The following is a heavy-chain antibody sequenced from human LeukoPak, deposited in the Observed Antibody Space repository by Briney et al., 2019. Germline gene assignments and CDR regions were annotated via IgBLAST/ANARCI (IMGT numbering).Heavy chain of an antibody. D-gene: IGHD3-10*01. Sequence: PSETLSLTCTVSSGSIISGGYYWSWIRQHPGKGLEWIGYIYYSGSTYYNPSLKSRVAILIDTSKNQFSLRLSSVTAADTAVYYCARGITSRPSWFDPWGQGTLVTVSS. V-gene: IGHV4-31*03. CDR1: SGSIISGGYY. CDR2: IYYSGST. CDR3: ARGITSRPSWFDP. J-gene: IGHJ5*02.